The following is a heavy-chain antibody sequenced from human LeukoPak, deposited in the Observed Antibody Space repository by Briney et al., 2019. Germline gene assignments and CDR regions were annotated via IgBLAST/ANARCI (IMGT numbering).Heavy chain of an antibody. J-gene: IGHJ6*02. CDR3: ARGHSSINYYYYYGMDV. Sequence: GESLKISCKGSGYGFTSYWIGWVRQMPGKGLEWMGIIYPGDSDTRYSPSFQGQVTISADKSISTAYLQWSSLKASDTAMYYCARGHSSINYYYYYGMDVWGQGTTVTVSS. CDR2: IYPGDSDT. V-gene: IGHV5-51*01. D-gene: IGHD5-18*01. CDR1: GYGFTSYW.